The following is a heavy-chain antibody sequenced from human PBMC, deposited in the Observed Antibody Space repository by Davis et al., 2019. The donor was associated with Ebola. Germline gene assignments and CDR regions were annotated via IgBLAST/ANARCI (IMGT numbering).Heavy chain of an antibody. D-gene: IGHD6-13*01. Sequence: ASVKVSCKASGYTFTSYDINWVRQATGQGLEWMGWMNPNSGNTGYAQKFQGRVTMTRNTSISTAYMELSSLRSEDTAVYYCARDRIAAAVNYYYYGMDVWGQGTTVTVSS. CDR3: ARDRIAAAVNYYYYGMDV. V-gene: IGHV1-8*01. CDR2: MNPNSGNT. CDR1: GYTFTSYD. J-gene: IGHJ6*02.